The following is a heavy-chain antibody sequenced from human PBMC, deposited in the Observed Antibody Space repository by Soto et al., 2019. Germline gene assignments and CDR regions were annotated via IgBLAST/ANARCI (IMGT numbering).Heavy chain of an antibody. CDR1: GFTFSSYA. CDR3: AKDRDGAAAGPTKFYGMDV. Sequence: EVQLLESGGGLVQPGGSLRLSCAASGFTFSSYAMSWVRQAPGKGLEWVSVISGSGDSTYYADSARGRFTISRDNSKNTLYRQMNSLRAEDTAVYYCAKDRDGAAAGPTKFYGMDVWGQGTTVTVSS. V-gene: IGHV3-23*01. D-gene: IGHD6-13*01. CDR2: ISGSGDST. J-gene: IGHJ6*02.